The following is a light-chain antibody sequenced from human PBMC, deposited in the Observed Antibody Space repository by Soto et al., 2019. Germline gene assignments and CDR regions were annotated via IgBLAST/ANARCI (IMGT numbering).Light chain of an antibody. V-gene: IGKV3-11*01. CDR2: DAS. CDR1: QSISSY. J-gene: IGKJ4*01. CDR3: QQRSSWPPT. Sequence: EIVLTQSPANLSLSPGERARLSCRASQSISSYLAWYQQNPGQAPRLLIYDASSRATGIPPRFSGSGSGTDFTLTINSLEPEDFAVYYCQQRSSWPPTFGGGTKVDIK.